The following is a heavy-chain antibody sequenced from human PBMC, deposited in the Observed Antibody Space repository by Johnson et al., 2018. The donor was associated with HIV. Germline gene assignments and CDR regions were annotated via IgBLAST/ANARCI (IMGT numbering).Heavy chain of an antibody. CDR1: GFTVSSNY. CDR3: AKDLRTVKAFDI. V-gene: IGHV3-66*01. J-gene: IGHJ3*02. D-gene: IGHD4-17*01. Sequence: VQLVESGGALVQPGGSLRLSCAASGFTVSSNYMSWVRQAPGKGLEWVSVIYSGGSTYYADSVKGRFTISRDNSKNTLYLQMNSLRAEDTAVYYCAKDLRTVKAFDIWGQGTMVTVSS. CDR2: IYSGGST.